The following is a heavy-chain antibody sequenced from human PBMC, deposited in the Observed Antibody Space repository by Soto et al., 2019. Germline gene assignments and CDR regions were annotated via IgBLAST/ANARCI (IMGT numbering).Heavy chain of an antibody. CDR2: IYYSGST. CDR3: ASSEPYGDPWYFDL. Sequence: QVQLQESGPGLVKPSETLSLTCTVSGGSISSYYWSWFRQPPGKGLEWIGYIYYSGSTNYNHSLNSRVTISVDTSKNQFSLKLSSVTAADTAVYYCASSEPYGDPWYFDLWVRGTLVTVSS. J-gene: IGHJ2*01. D-gene: IGHD4-17*01. CDR1: GGSISSYY. V-gene: IGHV4-59*01.